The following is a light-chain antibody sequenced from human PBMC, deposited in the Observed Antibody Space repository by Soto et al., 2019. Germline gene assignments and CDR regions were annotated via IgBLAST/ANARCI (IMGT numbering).Light chain of an antibody. V-gene: IGKV3-20*01. CDR1: QSVSRNS. J-gene: IGKJ3*01. CDR2: GAS. CDR3: QQYGTSPPT. Sequence: EIVLTQSPGTLYLSPGERATLSCRASQSVSRNSLAWYQQQPGQAPRLLIYGASSRATDIPDRFSGSGSGTDFTLIVSRLEPEDFAVYCCQQYGTSPPTFGPGNKVDIK.